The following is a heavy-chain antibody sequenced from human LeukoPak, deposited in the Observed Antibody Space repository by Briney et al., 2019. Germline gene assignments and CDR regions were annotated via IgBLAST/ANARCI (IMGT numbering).Heavy chain of an antibody. V-gene: IGHV1-2*02. CDR1: GYTFTGYY. CDR3: ARGESIAGLGY. D-gene: IGHD6-6*01. Sequence: ASVKVSCKASGYTFTGYYMHWVRQAPGQGLECMGWINPNSGGTNYAQKFQSRVTMTRDTSISTAYMEPSRLRSDDTAVYYCARGESIAGLGYWGQGTLVTVSS. CDR2: INPNSGGT. J-gene: IGHJ4*02.